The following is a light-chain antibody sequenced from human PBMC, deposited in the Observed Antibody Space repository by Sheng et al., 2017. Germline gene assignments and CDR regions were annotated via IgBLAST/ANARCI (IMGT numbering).Light chain of an antibody. CDR2: GAS. CDR3: QQYGRSPDT. Sequence: EIVLTQSPGTLSLSPGERATLSCRASQSVSSNSLAWYQQKPGQAPRLVIYGASSRATGIPDRFSGSGSGTDFTLTISRLEPEDFAVYYCQQYGRSPDTFGQGTKVEV. CDR1: QSVSSNS. V-gene: IGKV3-20*01. J-gene: IGKJ1*01.